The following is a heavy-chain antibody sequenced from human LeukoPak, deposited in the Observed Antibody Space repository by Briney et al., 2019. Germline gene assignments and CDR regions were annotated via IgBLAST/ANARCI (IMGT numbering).Heavy chain of an antibody. Sequence: SETLSLTCAVYGGSFSGYYWSWIRQPPGKGLEWSGEINHSGSTNYNPSLKSRVTISVDTSKNQFSLKLSSVTAADTAVYYCASRAEHYYYDSSGYYGYWGQGTLVTVSS. CDR1: GGSFSGYY. CDR2: INHSGST. CDR3: ASRAEHYYYDSSGYYGY. V-gene: IGHV4-34*01. J-gene: IGHJ4*02. D-gene: IGHD3-22*01.